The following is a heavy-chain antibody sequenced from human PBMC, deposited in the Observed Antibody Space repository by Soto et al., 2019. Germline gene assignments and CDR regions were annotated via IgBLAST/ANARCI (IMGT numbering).Heavy chain of an antibody. CDR3: AIGRGLRFLEWGGWPRAPDY. CDR2: FDPEDGET. V-gene: IGHV1-24*01. D-gene: IGHD3-3*01. CDR1: GYTLTELS. Sequence: ASVKVSCKVSGYTLTELSMHWVRQAPGKGLEWMGGFDPEDGETIYAQKFQGRVTMTEDTSTDTAYMELSSLRSEDTAVYYRAIGRGLRFLEWGGWPRAPDYWGQGTLVTVSS. J-gene: IGHJ4*02.